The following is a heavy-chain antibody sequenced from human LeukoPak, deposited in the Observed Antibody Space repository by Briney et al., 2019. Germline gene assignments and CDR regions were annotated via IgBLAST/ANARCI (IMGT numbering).Heavy chain of an antibody. J-gene: IGHJ5*02. V-gene: IGHV4-61*02. CDR1: GGSISSGSYY. CDR3: AREGLNMVRGVIPKEAWGWFDP. Sequence: PSETLSLTCTVSGGSISSGSYYWNWIRQPAGKGLEWIVRIYTSGSTNYNPSLKSRVTVSVDTSKNQFSLKLSSVTAADTAVYYCAREGLNMVRGVIPKEAWGWFDPWGQGTLVTVSS. CDR2: IYTSGST. D-gene: IGHD3-10*01.